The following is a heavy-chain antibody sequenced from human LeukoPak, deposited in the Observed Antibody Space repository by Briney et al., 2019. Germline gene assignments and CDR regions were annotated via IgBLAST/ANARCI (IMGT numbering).Heavy chain of an antibody. CDR2: INPNSGGT. Sequence: GESLKISCKGSGYTFTGYYMHWVRQAPGQGLEWMGWINPNSGGTNYAQKFQGRVTMTRDTSISTAYMELSRLRSDDTAVYYCARVTQWELLPLDAFDIWGQGTMVTVSS. CDR3: ARVTQWELLPLDAFDI. V-gene: IGHV1-2*02. D-gene: IGHD1-26*01. CDR1: GYTFTGYY. J-gene: IGHJ3*02.